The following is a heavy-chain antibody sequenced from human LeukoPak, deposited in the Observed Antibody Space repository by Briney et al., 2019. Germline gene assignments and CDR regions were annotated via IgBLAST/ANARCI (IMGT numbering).Heavy chain of an antibody. V-gene: IGHV1-18*01. J-gene: IGHJ5*02. CDR3: ARVLAAAGTGLWFDP. CDR2: ISAYNGNT. CDR1: GYTFTSYG. D-gene: IGHD6-13*01. Sequence: ASVKVSCKASGYTFTSYGISWVRQAPGQGLEWMGWISAYNGNTNYAQKLQGRVTMTTDTSTSTAYMELRSLRSDDTAVYYCARVLAAAGTGLWFDPWGQGTLVTVSS.